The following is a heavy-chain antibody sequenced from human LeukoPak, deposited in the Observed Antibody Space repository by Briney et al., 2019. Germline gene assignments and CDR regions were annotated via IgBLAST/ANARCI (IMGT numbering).Heavy chain of an antibody. J-gene: IGHJ4*02. Sequence: SETLSLTCTVSGASISSGNYYWSWIRQPAGKGLEWIGRIYTRGSTTYNPTLQSRVTISADTSKNQLSLKLSSVTAADSAMYYCARESDLSNYDRTDYWGQGTLVTVSS. V-gene: IGHV4-61*02. CDR1: GASISSGNYY. CDR3: ARESDLSNYDRTDY. CDR2: IYTRGST. D-gene: IGHD4/OR15-4a*01.